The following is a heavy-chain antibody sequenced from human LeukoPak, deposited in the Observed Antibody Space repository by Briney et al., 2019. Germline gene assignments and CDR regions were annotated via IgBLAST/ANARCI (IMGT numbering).Heavy chain of an antibody. V-gene: IGHV1-18*01. J-gene: IGHJ5*02. D-gene: IGHD6-19*01. Sequence: ASVKVSCKASGYTFTSYGISWVRQAPGQGLEWMGWISAYNGNTYYAQKLQGRVTMTTDTSTSTAYMELRSLRSDDTAVYYCARDLIGYSSGTNWFDPWGQGTLVTVSS. CDR3: ARDLIGYSSGTNWFDP. CDR2: ISAYNGNT. CDR1: GYTFTSYG.